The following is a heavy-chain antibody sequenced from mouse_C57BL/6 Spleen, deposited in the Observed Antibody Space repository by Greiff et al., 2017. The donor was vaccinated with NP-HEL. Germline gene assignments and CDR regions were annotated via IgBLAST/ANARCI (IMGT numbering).Heavy chain of an antibody. Sequence: QVQLQQSGPELVKPGASVKISCKASGYAFSSSWMNWVKQRPGKGLEWIGRIYPGDGDTNYNGKFKGKATLTADKSSSTAYMQLSSLTSEDSAVYCGARLGTTVVADWYFDVWGTGTTVTVSS. J-gene: IGHJ1*03. CDR2: IYPGDGDT. CDR1: GYAFSSSW. V-gene: IGHV1-82*01. D-gene: IGHD1-1*01. CDR3: ARLGTTVVADWYFDV.